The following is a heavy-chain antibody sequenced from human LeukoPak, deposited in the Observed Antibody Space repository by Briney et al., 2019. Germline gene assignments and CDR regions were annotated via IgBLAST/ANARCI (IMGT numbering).Heavy chain of an antibody. V-gene: IGHV3-7*01. CDR1: GGSISSYY. CDR3: AREGDYGDYRD. J-gene: IGHJ4*02. D-gene: IGHD4-17*01. Sequence: ETLSLTCTVSGGSISSYYWSWIRQPPGKGLEWVANIKQDGSEKYYVDSVKGRFTISRDNAKNSLYLQMNSLRAEDTAVYYCAREGDYGDYRDWGQGTLVTVSS. CDR2: IKQDGSEK.